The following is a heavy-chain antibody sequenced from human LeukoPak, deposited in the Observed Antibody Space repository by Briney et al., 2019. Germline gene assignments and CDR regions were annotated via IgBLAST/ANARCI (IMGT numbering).Heavy chain of an antibody. CDR3: ARHSGWFGELFPLDY. Sequence: PSETLSLTCAVYGGSFSGYYWSWIRQPPGKGLEWIGEINHSGSTNYNPSLKSRVTISVDTSKNQFSLKLSSVTAADTAVYYCARHSGWFGELFPLDYWGQGTLVTVSS. J-gene: IGHJ4*02. CDR2: INHSGST. CDR1: GGSFSGYY. D-gene: IGHD3-10*01. V-gene: IGHV4-34*01.